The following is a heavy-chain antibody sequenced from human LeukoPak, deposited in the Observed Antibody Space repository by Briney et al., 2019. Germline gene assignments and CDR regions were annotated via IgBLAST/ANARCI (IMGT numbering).Heavy chain of an antibody. Sequence: GGSLRLSCVASGFTFSGYSMNWVRQAPGKGLEWVSSISSGSTYIYYADSVNGRFTISRDNAKNSLYLQMNGLRAEDTAVYYCARGPTTKGGAGKGAPLNWGQGTLVTVSS. CDR2: ISSGSTYI. J-gene: IGHJ4*02. CDR3: ARGPTTKGGAGKGAPLN. D-gene: IGHD1-26*01. V-gene: IGHV3-21*06. CDR1: GFTFSGYS.